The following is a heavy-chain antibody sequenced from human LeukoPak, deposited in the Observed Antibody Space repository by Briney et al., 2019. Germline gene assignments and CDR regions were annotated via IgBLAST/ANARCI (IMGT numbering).Heavy chain of an antibody. Sequence: PGGSLRLSCAASGFTFSSYGLHWVRQAPGKGLEWVAVISYDGSNKYYADSVKGRFTISRDNSKNTLDLQMNSLRPEDTAVYYCARDQGYYFDYWGQGTLVTVSS. J-gene: IGHJ4*02. CDR3: ARDQGYYFDY. CDR2: ISYDGSNK. CDR1: GFTFSSYG. V-gene: IGHV3-30*03.